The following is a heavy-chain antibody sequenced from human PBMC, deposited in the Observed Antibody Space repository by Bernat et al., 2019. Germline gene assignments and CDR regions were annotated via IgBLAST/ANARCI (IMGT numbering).Heavy chain of an antibody. CDR1: GGTFSSYA. CDR3: AGVRAAAGPYYCYGMDV. Sequence: QVQLVQSGAEVKKPGSSVKVSCKASGGTFSSYAISWVRQAPGQGLEWMGGIIPIFGTANYAQKFQGRVTITADESTSTAYMELSSLRAEDTAVYYCAGVRAAAGPYYCYGMDVWGQGTTVTVSS. D-gene: IGHD6-13*01. J-gene: IGHJ6*02. V-gene: IGHV1-69*01. CDR2: IIPIFGTA.